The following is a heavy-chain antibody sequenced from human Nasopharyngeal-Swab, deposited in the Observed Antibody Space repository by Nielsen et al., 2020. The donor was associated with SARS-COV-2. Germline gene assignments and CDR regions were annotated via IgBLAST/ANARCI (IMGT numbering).Heavy chain of an antibody. J-gene: IGHJ4*02. Sequence: SVKVSCKASGYNFTTYDFNWVRQATGQGLEWMGWMNPNSGNTGYAQKFQGRVTMTRNTSIRTAYMELSSLRSEDTAVYYCARGGVGAVGGALDYWGQGTLVTVSS. CDR2: MNPNSGNT. CDR3: ARGGVGAVGGALDY. V-gene: IGHV1-8*01. CDR1: GYNFTTYD. D-gene: IGHD1-26*01.